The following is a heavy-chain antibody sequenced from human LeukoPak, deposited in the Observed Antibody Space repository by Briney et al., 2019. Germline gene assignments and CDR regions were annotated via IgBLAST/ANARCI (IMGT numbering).Heavy chain of an antibody. D-gene: IGHD5-18*01. CDR1: GGSISSSSYY. J-gene: IGHJ5*02. CDR3: ARHRVGRYSYGGPNHNWFDP. V-gene: IGHV4-39*01. CDR2: IYYSGST. Sequence: KPSETLSLTCTVSGGSISSSSYYWGWIRQPPGKGLEWIGSIYYSGSTYYNPSLKSRVTISVDTSKNQFSLKLSSVTAADTAVYYCARHRVGRYSYGGPNHNWFDPWGQGTLVTVSS.